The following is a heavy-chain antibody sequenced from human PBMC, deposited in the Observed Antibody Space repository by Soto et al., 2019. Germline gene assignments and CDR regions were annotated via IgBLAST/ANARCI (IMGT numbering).Heavy chain of an antibody. CDR1: ENTFNSYT. Sequence: GASVKVSCKTSENTFNSYTITWVRQAPAQGPEWMGRIVPLLGVTNYAQKFQVRVTITADKSTTTAYMEIHNLKSEDTAVYYCARGMQLEPYYYYYALDVWGQGTTVTVSS. CDR2: IVPLLGVT. D-gene: IGHD1-1*01. J-gene: IGHJ6*02. CDR3: ARGMQLEPYYYYYALDV. V-gene: IGHV1-69*02.